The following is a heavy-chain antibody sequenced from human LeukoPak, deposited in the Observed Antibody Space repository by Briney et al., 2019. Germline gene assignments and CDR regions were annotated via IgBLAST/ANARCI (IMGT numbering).Heavy chain of an antibody. CDR2: FYETDKT. CDR1: GFTFSIYA. D-gene: IGHD6-19*01. CDR3: AKRGAGSGGLHF. Sequence: GGSLRLSCAASGFTFSIYAMSWGRQAPGKGLEWVSTFYETDKTDYADSVKGRFTISRDTSKNMLYLQMNSLRAEDTAIYYCAKRGAGSGGLHFWGQGTLVTVSS. J-gene: IGHJ4*02. V-gene: IGHV3-23*01.